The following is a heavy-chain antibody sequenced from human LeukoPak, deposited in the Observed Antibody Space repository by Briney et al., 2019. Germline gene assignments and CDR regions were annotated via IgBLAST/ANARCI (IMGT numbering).Heavy chain of an antibody. CDR3: AREQGDYGCNSIFDY. V-gene: IGHV4-59*01. J-gene: IGHJ4*02. Sequence: SETLSLTCTVSGGSLSSYYTSWIRQPAGKGLEWIGYIYYSGSPNYNPSLKGRVTISVDTSKDQFSLKLSSVTAADTAVYYCAREQGDYGCNSIFDYWGRETLVTVSS. D-gene: IGHD4-23*01. CDR2: IYYSGSP. CDR1: GGSLSSYY.